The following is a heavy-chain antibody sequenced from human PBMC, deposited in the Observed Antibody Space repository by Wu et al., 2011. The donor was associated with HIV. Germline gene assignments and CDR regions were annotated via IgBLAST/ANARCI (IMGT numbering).Heavy chain of an antibody. CDR3: ARGRPRDGYNYPANY. CDR2: IIPIFGTA. V-gene: IGHV1-69*01. D-gene: IGHD5-24*01. CDR1: GGTFRSNG. Sequence: QVQLVQSGAEVKKPGSSVRVSCKPSGGTFRSNGISWVRQAPGQGLEWMGGIIPIFGTANNAQKFQGRVTITTDESTSTAYMELSSLRSEDTAVYYCARGRPRDGYNYPANYWGQGTLVTVSS. J-gene: IGHJ4*02.